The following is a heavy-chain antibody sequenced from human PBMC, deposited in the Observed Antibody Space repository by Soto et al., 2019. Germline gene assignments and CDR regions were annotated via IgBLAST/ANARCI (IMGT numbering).Heavy chain of an antibody. V-gene: IGHV1-18*01. Sequence: QVQLVQSGDEVKKPGASVKVSCKASGYIFVNYGIAWVRQALGQGLGWMGWISPYTGNTHSATKIQGRVTMTTDTSTSTAYMDLGSLTSDDTAVYYCVMVDNYVTPTPQDVWGQGTTVTVSS. CDR2: ISPYTGNT. J-gene: IGHJ6*02. D-gene: IGHD3-16*01. CDR1: GYIFVNYG. CDR3: VMVDNYVTPTPQDV.